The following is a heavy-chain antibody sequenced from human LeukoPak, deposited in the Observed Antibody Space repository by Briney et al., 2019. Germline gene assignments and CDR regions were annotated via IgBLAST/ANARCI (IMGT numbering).Heavy chain of an antibody. D-gene: IGHD5-12*01. CDR2: IYYSGST. Sequence: PSETLSLTCTVSGGSISSYYWSWIRQPPGKGLEWIGYIYYSGSTNYNPSFKSRVTISVDTSKNQFSLKLSSVTAADTAVYYCARADGATIFYWGQGTLVTVSS. J-gene: IGHJ4*02. CDR1: GGSISSYY. CDR3: ARADGATIFY. V-gene: IGHV4-59*01.